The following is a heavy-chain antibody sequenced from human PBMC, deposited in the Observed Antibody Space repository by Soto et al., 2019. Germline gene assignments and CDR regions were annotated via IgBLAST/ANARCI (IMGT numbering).Heavy chain of an antibody. CDR1: GFTFSSYS. D-gene: IGHD4-17*01. Sequence: GGSLRLSCAASGFTFSSYSMNWVRQAPGKGLEWVSYISSSSSTIYYADSVKGRFTISRDNAKNSLYLQMNSLRAEDTAVYYCARQHQEVTVYYYMDVWGKGTTVTVSS. J-gene: IGHJ6*03. V-gene: IGHV3-48*01. CDR2: ISSSSSTI. CDR3: ARQHQEVTVYYYMDV.